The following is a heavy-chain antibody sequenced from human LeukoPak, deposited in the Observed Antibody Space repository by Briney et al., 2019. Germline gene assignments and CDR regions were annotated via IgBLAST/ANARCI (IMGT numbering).Heavy chain of an antibody. CDR1: GYTFTSYD. J-gene: IGHJ3*02. CDR2: MNPNSGNT. CDR3: AGSSSGYYHAFDI. V-gene: IGHV1-8*03. D-gene: IGHD3-22*01. Sequence: ASVKVSCKASGYTFTSYDINWVRQATGQGLEWMGWMNPNSGNTGYAQKFQGRVTITRNTSISTAYMELRSLRSDDTAVYYCAGSSSGYYHAFDIWGQGTMVTVSS.